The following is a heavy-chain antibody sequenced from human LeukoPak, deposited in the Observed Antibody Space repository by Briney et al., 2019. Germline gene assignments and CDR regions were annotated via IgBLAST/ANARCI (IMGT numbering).Heavy chain of an antibody. CDR1: GFTFSSFA. Sequence: GGSLRLSCAASGFTFSSFAMHWVRQPPGKGLEWVSSISSGSTNIYYADSVKGRFTISRDNAKNSLYLQMNSLRDEDTAVYYCARGGDSDYAFDYWGQGTLVTVSS. CDR2: ISSGSTNI. J-gene: IGHJ4*02. D-gene: IGHD4-17*01. CDR3: ARGGDSDYAFDY. V-gene: IGHV3-21*01.